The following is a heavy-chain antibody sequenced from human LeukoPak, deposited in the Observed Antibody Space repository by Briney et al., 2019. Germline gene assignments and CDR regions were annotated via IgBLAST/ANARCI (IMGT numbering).Heavy chain of an antibody. V-gene: IGHV1-18*01. CDR3: ARVGTYYYGSGSYPFDY. CDR1: GCTFTSYG. J-gene: IGHJ4*02. CDR2: ISAYNGNT. D-gene: IGHD3-10*01. Sequence: ASVKVSCKASGCTFTSYGISWVRQAPGQGLEWMGWISAYNGNTNYAQKLQGRVTMTTDTSTSTAYMELRSLRSDDTAVYYCARVGTYYYGSGSYPFDYWGQGTLVTVSS.